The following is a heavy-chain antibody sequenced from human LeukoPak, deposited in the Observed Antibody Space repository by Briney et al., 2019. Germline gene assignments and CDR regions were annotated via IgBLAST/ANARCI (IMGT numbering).Heavy chain of an antibody. D-gene: IGHD3-22*01. V-gene: IGHV3-23*01. CDR3: ANAPSPYYYDSSGYYVDY. J-gene: IGHJ4*02. CDR1: GFTFHDYA. Sequence: GGSLRLSCAASGFTFHDYAMTWVRQAPGKGLEWVSGITASGAGTYYADSVKGRFTISRDNSKNTLYLQMNSLRAEDTAVYYCANAPSPYYYDSSGYYVDYWGQGTLVTVSS. CDR2: ITASGAGT.